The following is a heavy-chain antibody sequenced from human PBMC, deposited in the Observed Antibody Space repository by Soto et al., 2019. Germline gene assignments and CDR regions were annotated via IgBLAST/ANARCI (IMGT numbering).Heavy chain of an antibody. CDR2: ISANNGNT. J-gene: IGHJ6*02. D-gene: IGHD5-18*01. V-gene: IGHV1-18*01. CDR3: ARVLDTSYYYGMDV. CDR1: GYTFANYG. Sequence: ASVKVSCKASGYTFANYGVTWVRQAPGQGLEWMGWISANNGNTNYAQNLRGRVYMTTDTSTTTAYMELRSLRSDDTAVYYCARVLDTSYYYGMDVWGQGTTVTVSS.